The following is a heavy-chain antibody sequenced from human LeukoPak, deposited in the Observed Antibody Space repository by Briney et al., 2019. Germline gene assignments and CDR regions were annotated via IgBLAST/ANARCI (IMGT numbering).Heavy chain of an antibody. CDR1: GGTFSSYA. D-gene: IGHD2-2*01. CDR3: ARSRYCSSTSCYYWFDP. Sequence: GSSVKVSCKASGGTFSSYAISWVPQAPGQALEWRGGIIPIFGTANYAQKFQGRVTITADESTSTAYMELSSLRSEDTAVYYCARSRYCSSTSCYYWFDPWGQGTLVTVSS. CDR2: IIPIFGTA. J-gene: IGHJ5*02. V-gene: IGHV1-69*01.